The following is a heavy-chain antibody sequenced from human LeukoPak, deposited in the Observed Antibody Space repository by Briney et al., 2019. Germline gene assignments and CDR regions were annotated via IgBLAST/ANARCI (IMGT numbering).Heavy chain of an antibody. D-gene: IGHD3-22*01. Sequence: SETLSLTCTVSGGSISSYYWSWIRQPPGKGLEWIGYIYYSGSTNYNPSLKSRVTISVDTSKNQFSLKLSSVTAADTAVYYCARGNYYDSSGYYVGYWGQGTLVTVSS. CDR3: ARGNYYDSSGYYVGY. CDR2: IYYSGST. V-gene: IGHV4-59*01. CDR1: GGSISSYY. J-gene: IGHJ4*02.